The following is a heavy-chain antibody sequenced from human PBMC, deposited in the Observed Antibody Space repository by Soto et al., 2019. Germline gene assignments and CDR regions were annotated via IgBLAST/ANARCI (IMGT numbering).Heavy chain of an antibody. D-gene: IGHD3-10*01. CDR2: IYYSVNT. Sequence: QLHLQESGPGLVKPSETLSLTCTVSGGSISSDIHYWGWIRQSPGKGLEWIGTIYYSVNTHNNPSLRSRVTISMDRSKNQFSLRLTSVTAADTAVYYCARHTDCGSGSSCLGSDNMDTDAFDIWGQGTMVTVS. CDR3: ARHTDCGSGSSCLGSDNMDTDAFDI. V-gene: IGHV4-39*01. J-gene: IGHJ3*02. CDR1: GGSISSDIHY.